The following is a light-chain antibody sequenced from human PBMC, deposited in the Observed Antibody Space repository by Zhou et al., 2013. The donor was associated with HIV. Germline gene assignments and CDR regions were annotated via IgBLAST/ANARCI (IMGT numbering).Light chain of an antibody. V-gene: IGKV1-39*01. Sequence: DIQMTQSPSSLSASVGDRVTITCRASQSISSYLNWYQQKPGKAPKLLIYAASSLQSGVPSRFSGSGSGTEFTLTINSLQPEDFATYYCQQGLTFGGGTKVEIK. CDR2: AAS. CDR3: QQGLT. CDR1: QSISSY. J-gene: IGKJ4*01.